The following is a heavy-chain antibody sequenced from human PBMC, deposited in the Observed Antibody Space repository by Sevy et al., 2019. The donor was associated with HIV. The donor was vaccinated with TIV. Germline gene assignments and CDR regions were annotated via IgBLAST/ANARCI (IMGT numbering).Heavy chain of an antibody. Sequence: GGSLRLSCKPSGFTFITYAMNWVRQAPGKGLEWVSTIYGSGGATYYADSVKGRFTISRDNSKNTLYLQMNSLRTEDSAVYYCAGGRYDSSGSFDAFDIWGQGTMVTVPS. V-gene: IGHV3-23*01. CDR1: GFTFITYA. J-gene: IGHJ3*02. D-gene: IGHD3-22*01. CDR3: AGGRYDSSGSFDAFDI. CDR2: IYGSGGAT.